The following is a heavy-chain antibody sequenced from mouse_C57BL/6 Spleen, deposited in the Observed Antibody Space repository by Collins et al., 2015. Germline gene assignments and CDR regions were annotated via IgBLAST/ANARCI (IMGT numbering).Heavy chain of an antibody. D-gene: IGHD3-3*01. CDR2: IYPRSDNT. V-gene: IGHV1-81*01. CDR3: ARGTLFAY. Sequence: RTGQGLEWIGEIYPRSDNTHYNEKFKVKATLTADKSSSTAYMELRSLTSEDSAVYFCARGTLFAYWGQGTLVTVSA. J-gene: IGHJ3*01.